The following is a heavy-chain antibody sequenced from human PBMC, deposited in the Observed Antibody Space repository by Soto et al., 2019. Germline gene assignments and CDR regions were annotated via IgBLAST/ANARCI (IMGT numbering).Heavy chain of an antibody. CDR1: GFSVSSNY. J-gene: IGHJ4*02. D-gene: IGHD6-6*01. V-gene: IGHV3-53*01. CDR2: IYSGGTT. CDR3: AREPGSSGGDY. Sequence: GGSLRLSCAASGFSVSSNYMSWVRQAPGKGLEWVSVIYSGGTTYYADSVKGRFTISRDNSKNTLYLQMSSLRAEDTAVYYCAREPGSSGGDYWGQGTMVTVSS.